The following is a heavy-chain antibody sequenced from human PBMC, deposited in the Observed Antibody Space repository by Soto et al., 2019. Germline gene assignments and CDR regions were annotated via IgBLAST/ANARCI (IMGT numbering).Heavy chain of an antibody. D-gene: IGHD1-26*01. J-gene: IGHJ6*02. Sequence: AAVKVSCKASGYTFTSYDINWVRQATGQGLEWMGWVNPNSGNTGYAQKFQGRVTMTRNTSISTAYMELSSLRSEDTAVYYCARAAHRRYYYGMDVWGQGTTVTVSS. CDR2: VNPNSGNT. V-gene: IGHV1-8*01. CDR3: ARAAHRRYYYGMDV. CDR1: GYTFTSYD.